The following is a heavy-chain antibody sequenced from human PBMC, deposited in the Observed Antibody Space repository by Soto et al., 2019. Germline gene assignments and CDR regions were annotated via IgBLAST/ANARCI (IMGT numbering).Heavy chain of an antibody. CDR1: GGSISGGGYS. Sequence: SETLSLTCAVSGGSISGGGYSWSWIRQPPGKGLEWIGYIYHSGSTYYNPSLKSRVTISVDRSKNQFSLKLSSVTAADTAVYYCARGAPVVNDYWGQGTLVTVSS. CDR3: ARGAPVVNDY. V-gene: IGHV4-30-2*01. D-gene: IGHD3-22*01. J-gene: IGHJ4*02. CDR2: IYHSGST.